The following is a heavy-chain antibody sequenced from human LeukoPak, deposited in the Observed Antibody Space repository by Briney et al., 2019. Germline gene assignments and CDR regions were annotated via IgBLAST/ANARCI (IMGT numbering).Heavy chain of an antibody. D-gene: IGHD6-13*01. J-gene: IGHJ4*02. CDR1: GGPIGSYY. CDR3: ATFAIATAGNYFDH. Sequence: PSETLSLTCTVSGGPIGSYYWSWIRQPPGKGLEWIGYIYYSGSTKYNPSLKSRVTISVDTSKSQFSLKLSSVTAADTAIYYCATFAIATAGNYFDHWGQGTLVTVSS. CDR2: IYYSGST. V-gene: IGHV4-59*08.